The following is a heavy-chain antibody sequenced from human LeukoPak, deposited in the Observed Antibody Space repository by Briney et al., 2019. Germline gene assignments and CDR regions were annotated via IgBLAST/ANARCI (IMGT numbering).Heavy chain of an antibody. CDR3: ARVEGIAAAGSADY. CDR2: IIPILGIA. J-gene: IGHJ4*02. D-gene: IGHD6-13*01. V-gene: IGHV1-69*04. Sequence: SVKVSCKASGGTFSSYAISWVRQAPGQGLEWMGRIIPILGIANYAQKFQGRVTITADKSTSTAYMELSSLRSEDTAVYYCARVEGIAAAGSADYWGQETLVTVSS. CDR1: GGTFSSYA.